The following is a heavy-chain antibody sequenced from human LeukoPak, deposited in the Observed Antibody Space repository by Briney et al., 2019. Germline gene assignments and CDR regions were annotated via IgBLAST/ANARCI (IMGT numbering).Heavy chain of an antibody. Sequence: SETLSLTCTVSGGSISSYYWSWIRQPPGKGLEWIGYIYYSGSANYNPSLKSRVTISVDTSKNQFSLKLSSVTAADTAVYYCARGENWGQGTLVTVSS. V-gene: IGHV4-59*01. CDR1: GGSISSYY. CDR3: ARGEN. J-gene: IGHJ4*02. CDR2: IYYSGSA.